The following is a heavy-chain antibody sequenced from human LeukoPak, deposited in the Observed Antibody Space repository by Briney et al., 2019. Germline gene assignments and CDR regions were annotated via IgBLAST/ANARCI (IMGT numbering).Heavy chain of an antibody. D-gene: IGHD6-6*01. J-gene: IGHJ4*02. V-gene: IGHV4-4*02. Sequence: SETLSLTCAVSGGSISSSNWWNWIRQPPGKWLVWIGEIYHSGSTNYNPSLKSRVTISVDKSKTQFSLKLSSVTAADTAVYYCARYSTSSVVQYYFDYWGQGTLVTVSS. CDR1: GGSISSSNW. CDR2: IYHSGST. CDR3: ARYSTSSVVQYYFDY.